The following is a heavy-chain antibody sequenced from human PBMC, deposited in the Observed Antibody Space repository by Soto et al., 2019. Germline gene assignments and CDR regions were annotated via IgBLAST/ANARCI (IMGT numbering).Heavy chain of an antibody. J-gene: IGHJ4*02. V-gene: IGHV3-7*02. Sequence: GGSLRLSCTASGFYFSSYWMSWVRQAPGKGLEWVANIKQDGSEKYYVDSVKGRFTISRDNAKNSLYLQMNGLRAEDTAVYYCARILIIGTTRGSYFDYRAQRTPVTVSS. CDR2: IKQDGSEK. CDR1: GFYFSSYW. CDR3: ARILIIGTTRGSYFDY. D-gene: IGHD1-20*01.